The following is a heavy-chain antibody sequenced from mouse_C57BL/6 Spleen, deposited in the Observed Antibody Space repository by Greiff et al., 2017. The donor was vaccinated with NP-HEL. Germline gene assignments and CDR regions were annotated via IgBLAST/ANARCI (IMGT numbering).Heavy chain of an antibody. CDR1: GYSFTGYY. V-gene: IGHV1-42*01. CDR3: ARSEDYGSSYGAY. Sequence: VQLQQSGPELVKPGASVKISCKASGYSFTGYYMNWVKQSPEKSLEWIGEINPSTGGTTYNQKFKAKATLTVDKSSSTAYMQLKSLTSEDSAVYYCARSEDYGSSYGAYWGQGTLVTVSA. D-gene: IGHD1-1*01. J-gene: IGHJ3*01. CDR2: INPSTGGT.